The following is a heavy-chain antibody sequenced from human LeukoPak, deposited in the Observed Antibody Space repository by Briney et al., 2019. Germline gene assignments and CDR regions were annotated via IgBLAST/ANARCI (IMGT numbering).Heavy chain of an antibody. D-gene: IGHD3-10*01. Sequence: SETLSFTCAVYGGSFSGYYWSWIRQSPGKGLHWIGGINHVGSTNHKPSLTSRVTISLDTSKHQFSLHLTSVTAGDTAVYYCARARWYDSGRYVDSWSPGALVSGSS. CDR2: INHVGST. CDR3: ARARWYDSGRYVDS. V-gene: IGHV4-34*01. J-gene: IGHJ4*02. CDR1: GGSFSGYY.